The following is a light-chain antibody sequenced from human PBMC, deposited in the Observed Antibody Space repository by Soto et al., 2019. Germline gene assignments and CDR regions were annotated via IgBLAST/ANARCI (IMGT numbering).Light chain of an antibody. CDR1: QSVSSNY. J-gene: IGKJ5*01. V-gene: IGKV3-20*01. CDR3: QHYGSSHSNT. Sequence: DIVLTQSPGTLSLSPGERATLSCRASQSVSSNYLGWYQQKPGQAPRLLIYDASSRATGTPDRFSGSGAGTDFTLTISRLEPEDFVVYYCQHYGSSHSNTFGQGTRLEIK. CDR2: DAS.